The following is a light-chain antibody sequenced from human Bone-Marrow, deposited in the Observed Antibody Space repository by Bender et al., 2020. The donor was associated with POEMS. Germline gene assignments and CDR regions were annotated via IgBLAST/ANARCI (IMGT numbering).Light chain of an antibody. CDR3: CSYAGSYTLM. CDR1: SSDVGAYNL. V-gene: IGLV2-23*02. Sequence: QSALTQPASVSGSPGQSITISCTGASSDVGAYNLVSWYQQHPGKAPKLLIYEVRKRPSGVPDRFSGSKSGNTASLTISGLQAEDEGDYFCCSYAGSYTLMFGGGTRLTVL. J-gene: IGLJ3*02. CDR2: EVR.